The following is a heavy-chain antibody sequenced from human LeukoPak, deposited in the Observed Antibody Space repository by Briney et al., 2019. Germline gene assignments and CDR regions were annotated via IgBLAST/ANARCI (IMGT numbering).Heavy chain of an antibody. J-gene: IGHJ2*01. CDR2: IKQDGSET. CDR3: ARVLVGPARGGYFNWYFDL. V-gene: IGHV3-7*01. D-gene: IGHD3-22*01. CDR1: AFTLTSYR. Sequence: GWSLRLSCAASAFTLTSYRMSEVGQAAGKGLKWVANIKQDGSETYYADSLKGRVSISRDNAKDSLYLQVNSLRVEDTAVYYCARVLVGPARGGYFNWYFDLWGRGTLVTPSS.